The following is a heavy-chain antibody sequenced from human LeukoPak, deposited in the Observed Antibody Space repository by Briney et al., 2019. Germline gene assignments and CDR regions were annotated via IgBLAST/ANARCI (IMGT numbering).Heavy chain of an antibody. V-gene: IGHV4-59*01. CDR1: GGSFSSYF. CDR3: ARDVDTAMVRGGFDY. Sequence: SETLSLTCTVSGGSFSSYFWSWIRQPPGKGLEWIGYIYYSGRSNHNPSLNSRVTISVDTSRNQFSLKLSSVTAADTAVYYCARDVDTAMVRGGFDYWGQGTLVTVSS. CDR2: IYYSGRS. J-gene: IGHJ4*02. D-gene: IGHD5-18*01.